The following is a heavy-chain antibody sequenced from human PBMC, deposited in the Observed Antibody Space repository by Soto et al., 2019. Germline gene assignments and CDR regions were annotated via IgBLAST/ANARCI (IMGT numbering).Heavy chain of an antibody. J-gene: IGHJ3*02. CDR3: ARDGDSSSPFDI. CDR1: GYTFTGNY. CDR2: INPNRGGT. D-gene: IGHD6-6*01. V-gene: IGHV1-2*02. Sequence: QVQLVQSGAEVKKPGASVKVSCKAYGYTFTGNYMHWVRQAPGQGLEWMGWINPNRGGTNYAQKCQGRVTVTSDTSISTAYMELSRLRSYDTAVYYCARDGDSSSPFDIWGQGTMVTVSS.